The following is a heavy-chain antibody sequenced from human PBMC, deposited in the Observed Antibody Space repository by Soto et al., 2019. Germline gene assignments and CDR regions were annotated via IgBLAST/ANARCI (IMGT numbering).Heavy chain of an antibody. J-gene: IGHJ4*02. CDR1: GRSINSYY. CDR3: ARTYDSNGYANEFDS. Sequence: ETLSLTCNVSGRSINSYYWSWVRQPPGKGLEWIGYIYDSGITSYNPSLKSRVTMSADTSKNQFSLKLTSVTGADTAVYYCARTYDSNGYANEFDSWGQGILVTVSS. V-gene: IGHV4-59*01. D-gene: IGHD3-22*01. CDR2: IYDSGIT.